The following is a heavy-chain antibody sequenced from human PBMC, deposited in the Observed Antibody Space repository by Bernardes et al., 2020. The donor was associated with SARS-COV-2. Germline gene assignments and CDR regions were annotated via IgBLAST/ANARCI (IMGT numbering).Heavy chain of an antibody. D-gene: IGHD3-22*01. V-gene: IGHV4-59*08. Sequence: SETLSLTCTVSGGSISSYYWSWIRQPPGKGLEWIGYIYYSGSTNSNPSLKSRVTISVDTSKNQFSLKLSSVTAADTAVYYCARHGWSYASSGSVDYWGQGTLVTVSS. CDR1: GGSISSYY. CDR2: IYYSGST. CDR3: ARHGWSYASSGSVDY. J-gene: IGHJ4*02.